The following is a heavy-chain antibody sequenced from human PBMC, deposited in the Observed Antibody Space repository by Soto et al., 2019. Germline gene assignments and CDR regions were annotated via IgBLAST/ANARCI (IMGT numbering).Heavy chain of an antibody. Sequence: PGESLKISCTTSGYIFTKYWIGWVRQMPGKGLEWMGIIFPGDSDTTYSPSFQGQVTISADRSLSTAYLQWSSLKASDSAMYYCARHFNGGNMFYYYYGMDVWGQGTTVT. CDR1: GYIFTKYW. D-gene: IGHD2-15*01. V-gene: IGHV5-51*01. CDR2: IFPGDSDT. J-gene: IGHJ6*02. CDR3: ARHFNGGNMFYYYYGMDV.